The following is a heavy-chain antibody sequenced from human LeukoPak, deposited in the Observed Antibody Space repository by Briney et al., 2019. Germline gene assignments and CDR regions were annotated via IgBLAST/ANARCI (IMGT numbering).Heavy chain of an antibody. J-gene: IGHJ4*02. D-gene: IGHD2-2*01. CDR1: GSTFSSYA. CDR3: ANLIVVVPASFDY. Sequence: GGSLRLSCAASGSTFSSYAMSWVRQAPGKGLEWVSAISGSGGSTYYADSVKGRFTISRDNSKNTLYLQMNSLRAEDTAVYYCANLIVVVPASFDYWGQGTLVTVSS. CDR2: ISGSGGST. V-gene: IGHV3-23*01.